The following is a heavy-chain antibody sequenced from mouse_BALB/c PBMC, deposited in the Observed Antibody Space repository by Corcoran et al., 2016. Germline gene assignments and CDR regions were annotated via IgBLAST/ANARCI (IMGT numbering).Heavy chain of an antibody. CDR3: ARGDSSNFDY. CDR1: GYTFTNYG. J-gene: IGHJ2*01. D-gene: IGHD3-3*01. CDR2: INTDTGEP. V-gene: IGHV9-1*02. Sequence: QIQLVQSGPELKKPGETVKISCKASGYTFTNYGMNWVKQAPGKGLKWMGWINTDTGEPTYADDFKGRFAFSLETSASTAYLQINNLKNEDMATYVCARGDSSNFDYWGQGTTLTVSS.